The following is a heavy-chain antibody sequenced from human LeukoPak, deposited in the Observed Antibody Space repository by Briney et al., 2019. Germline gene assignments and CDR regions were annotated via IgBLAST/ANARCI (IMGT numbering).Heavy chain of an antibody. Sequence: GGSLRLSCAASGFTFSSYWMSWVRQAPGKGLEWVANIKQDGSEKYYVDSVKGRFTISGDNSKNTLYLQMNSLRAEDTAVYYCARTPGSGWYPYYYYYMDVWGKGTTVTISS. J-gene: IGHJ6*03. D-gene: IGHD6-19*01. CDR3: ARTPGSGWYPYYYYYMDV. CDR1: GFTFSSYW. CDR2: IKQDGSEK. V-gene: IGHV3-7*01.